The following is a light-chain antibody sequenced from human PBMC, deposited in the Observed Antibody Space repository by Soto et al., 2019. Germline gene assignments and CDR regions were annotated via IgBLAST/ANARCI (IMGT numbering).Light chain of an antibody. CDR1: QSVSSTY. J-gene: IGKJ1*01. CDR3: QHYGGSPRT. CDR2: AAS. Sequence: EIVLTQSPGTLSLSPGERATLSCRASQSVSSTYLAWYQQKPGQAPRLLIYAASSRATGIPDRFSGSGSGTDFSLTISRLEPEDVAVYYCQHYGGSPRTFGQGTKVEIK. V-gene: IGKV3-20*01.